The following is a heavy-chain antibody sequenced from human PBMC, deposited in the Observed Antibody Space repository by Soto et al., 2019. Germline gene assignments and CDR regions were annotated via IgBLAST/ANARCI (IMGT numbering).Heavy chain of an antibody. CDR1: GFTFSSYG. Sequence: GGSLRLSCAASGFTFSSYGMHWVRQAPGKGLEWVAVISYDGSNKYYADSVKGRFTISRDNSKNTLYLQMNSLRAEDTAVYYCAKDLTMVRGVDYYGMDVWGQGTTVTVSS. J-gene: IGHJ6*02. D-gene: IGHD3-10*01. CDR2: ISYDGSNK. CDR3: AKDLTMVRGVDYYGMDV. V-gene: IGHV3-30*18.